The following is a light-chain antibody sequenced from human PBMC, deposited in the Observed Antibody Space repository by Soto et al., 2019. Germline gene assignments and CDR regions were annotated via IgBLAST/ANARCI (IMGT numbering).Light chain of an antibody. V-gene: IGKV3-20*01. J-gene: IGKJ5*01. CDR2: GAS. CDR3: QQYVSSPIT. Sequence: EIVLTPSPGTLSLSPGERATLSCRASQRVGNNFLAWYQQKPGQAPRLLIFGASSRATGIPYRFSGSGSGTDFTLTISRLEPEDFAVYYCQQYVSSPITFGQGTRLAIK. CDR1: QRVGNNF.